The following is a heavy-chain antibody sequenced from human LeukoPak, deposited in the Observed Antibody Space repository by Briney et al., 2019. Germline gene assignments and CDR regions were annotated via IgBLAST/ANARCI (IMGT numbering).Heavy chain of an antibody. CDR1: GYTFTGYY. CDR3: ARGAITFGGVIDPPFDY. CDR2: INPNSGGT. V-gene: IGHV1-2*02. D-gene: IGHD3-16*02. Sequence: GASVKVSCKASGYTFTGYYMHWVRQAPGQGLEWMGWINPNSGGTNYAQKFQGRVTMTRDTSISTACMELSRLRSDDTAVYYCARGAITFGGVIDPPFDYWGQGTLVTVSS. J-gene: IGHJ4*02.